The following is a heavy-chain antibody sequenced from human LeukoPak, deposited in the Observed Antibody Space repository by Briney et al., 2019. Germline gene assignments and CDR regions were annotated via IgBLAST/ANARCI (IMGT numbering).Heavy chain of an antibody. CDR2: ISSSSSTI. Sequence: GGSLRLSCAASGFTLRSYSMSWVRQAPGKGLEWISYISSSSSTIYYADSVKGRFTISRDNAKNSLYLQMDSLRAEDTAVYYCARTKYDFWSGSTPNWFDPWGQGTLVTVSS. V-gene: IGHV3-48*01. D-gene: IGHD3-3*01. CDR1: GFTLRSYS. J-gene: IGHJ5*01. CDR3: ARTKYDFWSGSTPNWFDP.